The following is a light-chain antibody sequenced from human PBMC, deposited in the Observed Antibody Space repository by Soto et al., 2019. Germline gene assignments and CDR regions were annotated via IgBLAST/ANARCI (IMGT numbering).Light chain of an antibody. J-gene: IGLJ3*02. CDR2: SNN. V-gene: IGLV1-44*01. CDR1: SSNIGRNT. Sequence: QSVLTQPPSASGTPGQRVTISCSGSSSNIGRNTVNWYQQLPGTAPKLLIHSNNRRPSGVPDRFSGSKSGTSASLSISGLQSEDEADYNCAAWDNSLHGPVFGGGTKLTVL. CDR3: AAWDNSLHGPV.